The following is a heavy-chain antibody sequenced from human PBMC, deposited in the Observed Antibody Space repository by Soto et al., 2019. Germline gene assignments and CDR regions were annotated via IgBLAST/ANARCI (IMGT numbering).Heavy chain of an antibody. CDR3: ARVLSQELYYYYYYGMDV. CDR1: VVSISSGDYY. J-gene: IGHJ6*01. V-gene: IGHV4-30-4*01. CDR2: IYYSGST. Sequence: SETLSLTCTVSVVSISSGDYYCSWIRQPPWKGLEWIGYIYYSGSTYYNPSLKSRVTISVDTSKNQFSLKLSSVTAADTAVYYCARVLSQELYYYYYYGMDVWGQRTTVIVSS. D-gene: IGHD3-10*01.